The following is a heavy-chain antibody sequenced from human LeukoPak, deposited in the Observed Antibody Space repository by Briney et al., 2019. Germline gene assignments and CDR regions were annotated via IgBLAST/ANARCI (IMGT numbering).Heavy chain of an antibody. CDR3: ARGDFWSAYYTY. CDR1: GGSFSGYY. CDR2: INHSGST. Sequence: PSETLSLTCAVYGGSFSGYYWSWIRQPPGKGLEWIGEINHSGSTNYNPSLKSRVTISVDTSKNQFSLKVSSVTAADTAVYYCARGDFWSAYYTYWGRGTLVTVSS. V-gene: IGHV4-34*01. D-gene: IGHD3-3*01. J-gene: IGHJ4*02.